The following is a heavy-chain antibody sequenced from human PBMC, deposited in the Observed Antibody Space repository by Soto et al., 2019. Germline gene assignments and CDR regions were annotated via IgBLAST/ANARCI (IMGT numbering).Heavy chain of an antibody. D-gene: IGHD3-10*01. CDR2: IYPTGTT. J-gene: IGHJ4*02. V-gene: IGHV4-38-2*02. Sequence: LTCAVSGYFISNGYYWDWIRQPPGKGLEWIGSIYPTGTTYYNPSLKSRVTISVDTSKNHFSLKLTSVTAADTAVYYCARDANYGLYYFDHWGQGTLVTVSS. CDR1: GYFISNGYY. CDR3: ARDANYGLYYFDH.